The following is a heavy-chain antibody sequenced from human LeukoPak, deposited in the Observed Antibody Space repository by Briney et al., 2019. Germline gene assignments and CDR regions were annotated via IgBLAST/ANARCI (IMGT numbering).Heavy chain of an antibody. D-gene: IGHD3-22*01. V-gene: IGHV3-23*01. Sequence: GGSLRHSCAASGFTFSSYAMSWVRQAPGKGLEWVSAISGSGGSTYYADSAKGRFTISRDNSKNTLYLQMNSLRAEDTAVYYCAKGYESSGYYYYPVYFDYWGQGTLVTVSS. J-gene: IGHJ4*02. CDR3: AKGYESSGYYYYPVYFDY. CDR1: GFTFSSYA. CDR2: ISGSGGST.